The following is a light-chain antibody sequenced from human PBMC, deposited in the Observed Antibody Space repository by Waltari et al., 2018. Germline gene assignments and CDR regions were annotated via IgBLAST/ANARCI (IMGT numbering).Light chain of an antibody. J-gene: IGKJ3*01. CDR2: LGS. CDR1: QSLLHTNGYNY. CDR3: MQALEILFT. Sequence: DIVMTQSPLSLPVTPGEPASISCRSSQSLLHTNGYNYLDWYLQKPWQSLQLLISLGSNRASVVPDRFSGSGSGTNFTLKISRVEAEDVGVYYCMQALEILFTFGPGTKVDVK. V-gene: IGKV2-28*01.